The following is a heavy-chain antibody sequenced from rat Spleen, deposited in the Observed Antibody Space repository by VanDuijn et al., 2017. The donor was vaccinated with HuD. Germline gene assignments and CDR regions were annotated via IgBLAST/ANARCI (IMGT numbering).Heavy chain of an antibody. CDR3: TRSQKGHYYSGDDWFAY. Sequence: EVQLVESGGGLVQPGRSLKLSCVASGFTFNNYWMTWIRQAPGKGLEWVASITNTGGSTYYPDSVKGRFTISRDNAKSTLYLQMNSLRSEDTATYYCTRSQKGHYYSGDDWFAYWGQGTLVTVSS. CDR2: ITNTGGST. V-gene: IGHV5-31*01. D-gene: IGHD1-1*01. CDR1: GFTFNNYW. J-gene: IGHJ3*01.